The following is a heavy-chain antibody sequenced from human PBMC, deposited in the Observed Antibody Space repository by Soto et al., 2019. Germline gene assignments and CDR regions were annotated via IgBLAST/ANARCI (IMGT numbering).Heavy chain of an antibody. J-gene: IGHJ4*02. D-gene: IGHD2-21*02. CDR2: IYYSGST. Sequence: PXXTLSLPFTVSGGSISSYYWRWIRQPPGKGLEWIGYIYYSGSTNYNPSLKSRVTISVDTSKNQFSLKLSSVTAADTPVYYCARDLAYCGGDCYSHYFDYWGQGTLVTVSS. CDR3: ARDLAYCGGDCYSHYFDY. V-gene: IGHV4-59*01. CDR1: GGSISSYY.